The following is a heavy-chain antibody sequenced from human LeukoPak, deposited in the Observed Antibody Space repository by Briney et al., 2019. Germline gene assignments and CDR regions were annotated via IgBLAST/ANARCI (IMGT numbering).Heavy chain of an antibody. CDR3: ARAAQATEDAFDI. CDR2: ISSSSSTI. J-gene: IGHJ3*02. V-gene: IGHV3-48*01. Sequence: GGSLRLSCAASGFTFNTYSMNWVRQAPGKGLEWVSYISSSSSTIHYADSVKGRCTISRDNAKNSLHLQMNSLRAEDTAVYYCARAAQATEDAFDIWGQGTMVTVSS. CDR1: GFTFNTYS.